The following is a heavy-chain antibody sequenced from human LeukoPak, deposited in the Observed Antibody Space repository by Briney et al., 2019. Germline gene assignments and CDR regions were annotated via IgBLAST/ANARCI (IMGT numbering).Heavy chain of an antibody. CDR1: GYTFTSYG. Sequence: ASVKVSCKASGYTFTSYGISWVRQAPGQGLEWMGRISAYNGNTNYAQKLQGRVTMTTDTSTSTAYMELRSLRSDDTAVYYCARDGVRLYYDFWSGPYGMDVWGQGTTVTVSS. V-gene: IGHV1-18*01. D-gene: IGHD3-3*01. CDR2: ISAYNGNT. CDR3: ARDGVRLYYDFWSGPYGMDV. J-gene: IGHJ6*02.